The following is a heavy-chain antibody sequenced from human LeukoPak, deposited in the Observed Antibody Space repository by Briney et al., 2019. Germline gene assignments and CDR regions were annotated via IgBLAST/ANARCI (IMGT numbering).Heavy chain of an antibody. D-gene: IGHD6-19*01. J-gene: IGHJ4*02. CDR2: ISSGGSTI. V-gene: IGHV3-48*03. Sequence: GGSLRLSCAASGFTFSSYEMNWVRQAPGKGLEWVSYISSGGSTIYYADSVKGRITISRDNSNNMVYLQMNSLRDEDTALYYCAKDRSSSGENFDSWGLGTLVTVSS. CDR3: AKDRSSSGENFDS. CDR1: GFTFSSYE.